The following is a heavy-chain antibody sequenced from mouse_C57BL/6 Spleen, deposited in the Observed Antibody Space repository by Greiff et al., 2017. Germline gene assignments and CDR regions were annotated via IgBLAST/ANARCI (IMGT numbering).Heavy chain of an antibody. V-gene: IGHV5-17*01. CDR3: ARGSLYAMDY. J-gene: IGHJ4*01. D-gene: IGHD1-1*01. CDR2: ISSGSSTI. Sequence: EVKLMESGGGLVKPGGSLKLSCAASGFTFSDYGMHWVRQAPEKGLEWVAYISSGSSTIYYADTVKGRFTSSRDNAKNTLFLQMTSLRSEDTAMYYCARGSLYAMDYWGQGTSVTVSS. CDR1: GFTFSDYG.